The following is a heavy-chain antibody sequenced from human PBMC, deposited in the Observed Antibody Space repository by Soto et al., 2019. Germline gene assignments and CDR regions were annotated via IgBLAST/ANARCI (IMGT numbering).Heavy chain of an antibody. J-gene: IGHJ6*03. CDR2: ISGSGGST. CDR3: AKNGWLYDFWSGYYGERNPQYYYYYMDV. V-gene: IGHV3-23*01. D-gene: IGHD3-3*01. Sequence: GGSLRLSCAASGFTFSSYAMSWVRQAPGKGLEWVSAISGSGGSTYYADSVKGRFTISRDNSKNTLYLQMNSLRAEDTAVYYCAKNGWLYDFWSGYYGERNPQYYYYYMDVWGKGTTVTVSS. CDR1: GFTFSSYA.